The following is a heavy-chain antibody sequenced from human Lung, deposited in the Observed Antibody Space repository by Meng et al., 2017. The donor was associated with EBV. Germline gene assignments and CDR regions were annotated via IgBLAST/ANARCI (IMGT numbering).Heavy chain of an antibody. CDR2: IHYSSST. CDR1: GGSIDVCSYN. J-gene: IGHJ4*02. V-gene: IGHV4-39*07. CDR3: ARDSDSAYSLGY. Sequence: RLTESVPTLVQPSAPLSLTFTVSGGSIDVCSYNWGWIRQPPGKGLEWIVGIHYSSSTYYNTSLETRITIYVATYKNQFSLKLSSVAAADTAVYYCARDSDSAYSLGYWGQGTLVTVSS. D-gene: IGHD2-21*01.